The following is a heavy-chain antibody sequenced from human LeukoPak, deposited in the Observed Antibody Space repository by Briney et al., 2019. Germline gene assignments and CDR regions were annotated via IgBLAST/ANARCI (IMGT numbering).Heavy chain of an antibody. CDR2: INHSGST. J-gene: IGHJ5*02. CDR3: ARVSDCSGGSCYFPNWFDP. D-gene: IGHD2-15*01. V-gene: IGHV4-34*01. CDR1: GGSFSGYY. Sequence: SETLSLTCAVYGGSFSGYYWSWIRQPPGKGLEWIGEINHSGSTNYNPSLKSRVTISVDTSKNQFSLKLSSVTAADTAVYYCARVSDCSGGSCYFPNWFDPWGQGTLVTVSS.